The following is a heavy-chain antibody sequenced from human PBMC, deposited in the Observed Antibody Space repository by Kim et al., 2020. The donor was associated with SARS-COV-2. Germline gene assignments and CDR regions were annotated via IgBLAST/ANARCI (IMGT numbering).Heavy chain of an antibody. CDR1: GCTFTSYA. V-gene: IGHV7-4-1*02. CDR3: ARVGTFLWFGELFYYYYYMDV. CDR2: INTNTGNP. J-gene: IGHJ6*03. D-gene: IGHD3-10*01. Sequence: ASVKVSCKASGCTFTSYAMNWVRQAPGQGLEWMGWINTNTGNPTYAQGFTGRFVFSLDTSVGTAYLQISSLKAEDTAVYYCARVGTFLWFGELFYYYYYMDVWGKGTTVTVSS.